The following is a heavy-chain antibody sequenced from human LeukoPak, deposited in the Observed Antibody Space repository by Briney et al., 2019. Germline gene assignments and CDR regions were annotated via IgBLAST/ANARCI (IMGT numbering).Heavy chain of an antibody. J-gene: IGHJ6*02. CDR1: GFTFSSYS. CDR3: ARVSMIVVVYGMDV. D-gene: IGHD3-22*01. Sequence: GGSLRLSCAASGFTFSSYSMNWVRQAPGKGLEWVSSISSSSSSYIYYADSVKGRFTISRDNAKNSLYLQMNSLRAEDTAVYYCARVSMIVVVYGMDVWGQGTTVTVSS. CDR2: ISSSSSSYI. V-gene: IGHV3-21*01.